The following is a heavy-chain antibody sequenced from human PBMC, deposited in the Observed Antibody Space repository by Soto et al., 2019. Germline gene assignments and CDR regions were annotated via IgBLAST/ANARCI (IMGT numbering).Heavy chain of an antibody. J-gene: IGHJ5*02. CDR3: APQRLRFYWFDP. D-gene: IGHD5-12*01. CDR2: IYYSGST. CDR1: GGSISSSSYY. V-gene: IGHV4-39*01. Sequence: SETLSLTCTVSGGSISSSSYYWGWIRQPPGKGLEWIGSIYYSGSTYYNPSLKSRVTISVDTSKNQFSLKLSSVTAADTAVYYCAPQRLRFYWFDPWGQGTLVTV.